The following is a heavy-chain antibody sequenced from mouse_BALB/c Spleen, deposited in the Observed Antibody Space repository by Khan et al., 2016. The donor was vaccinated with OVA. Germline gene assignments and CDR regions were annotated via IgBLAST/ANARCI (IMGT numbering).Heavy chain of an antibody. CDR1: GYTFTDYA. D-gene: IGHD2-14*01. CDR2: ISTYYGAA. Sequence: QVRLQQSGAELVRPGVSVKISCKGSGYTFTDYAMLWVKQSHAKSLEWIGVISTYYGAASYNQKFKGKATMTVDKSSSTAYMELARLTSEDSAIYYWARRYRYGYAMDYWGQGTSVTVSS. J-gene: IGHJ4*01. V-gene: IGHV1S137*01. CDR3: ARRYRYGYAMDY.